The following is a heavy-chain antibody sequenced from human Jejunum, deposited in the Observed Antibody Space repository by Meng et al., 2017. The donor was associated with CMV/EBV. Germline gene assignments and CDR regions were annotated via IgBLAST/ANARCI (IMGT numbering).Heavy chain of an antibody. CDR1: TFSDYT. CDR3: ARAGAFWSGYYTDAFDI. D-gene: IGHD3-3*01. Sequence: TFSDYTMNWVRQAPGKGLEWVSSISGSSNYIYYADSLKGRFTISRDNARNSLHLQLNSLRAEDTAVYYCARAGAFWSGYYTDAFDIWGRGTTVTVSS. J-gene: IGHJ3*02. CDR2: ISGSSNYI. V-gene: IGHV3-21*01.